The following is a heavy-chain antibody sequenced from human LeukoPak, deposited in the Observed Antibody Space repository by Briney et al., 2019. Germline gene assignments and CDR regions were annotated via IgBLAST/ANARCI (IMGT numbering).Heavy chain of an antibody. Sequence: GGSLRLSCAASGFTFSSYSMNWVRQAPGKGLEWVSYISSSSSIIYYADSLKGRSTISRDNAENSLYLQMTSLRAEDTAVYYCARRGNYNYDSWGQGTLVTVSS. CDR3: ARRGNYNYDS. CDR1: GFTFSSYS. D-gene: IGHD5-24*01. CDR2: ISSSSSII. J-gene: IGHJ5*01. V-gene: IGHV3-48*01.